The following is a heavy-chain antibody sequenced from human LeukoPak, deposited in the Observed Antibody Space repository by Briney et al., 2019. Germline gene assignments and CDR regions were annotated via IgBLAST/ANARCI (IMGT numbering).Heavy chain of an antibody. D-gene: IGHD1-26*01. CDR2: ISSSSSYI. Sequence: GGSLRLSCAASGFTFSSYSMNWVRQAPGKGLEWVSSISSSSSYIYYADSVKGRFTISRDNANNSLYLQMTSLRAEDTAVYYCASAPEEPYYGMDVWGQGTTVTVSS. J-gene: IGHJ6*02. CDR3: ASAPEEPYYGMDV. CDR1: GFTFSSYS. V-gene: IGHV3-21*01.